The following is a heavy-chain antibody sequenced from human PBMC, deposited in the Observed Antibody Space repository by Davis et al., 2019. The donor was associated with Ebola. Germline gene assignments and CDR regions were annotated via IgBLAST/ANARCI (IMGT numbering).Heavy chain of an antibody. Sequence: GESLKISCAASGFTFSSYAMHWVRQAPGKGLEWVAVISYDGSNKYYADSVKGRFTISRDNSKNTLYLQMNSLRAEDTAVYYCARFIAAAGSSYYFDYWGQGTLVTVSS. V-gene: IGHV3-30-3*01. CDR3: ARFIAAAGSSYYFDY. CDR1: GFTFSSYA. J-gene: IGHJ4*02. CDR2: ISYDGSNK. D-gene: IGHD6-13*01.